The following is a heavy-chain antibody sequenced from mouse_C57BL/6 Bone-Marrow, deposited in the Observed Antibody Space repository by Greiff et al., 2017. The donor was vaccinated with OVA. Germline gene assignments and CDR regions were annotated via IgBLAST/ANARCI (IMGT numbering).Heavy chain of an antibody. Sequence: QVQLQQSGAELVWPGASVTLSCKASGYTFTDYEMHWVKQTPVHGLEWIGAIDPETGGTAYNQKFKGKAILTADKSSSTAYMELRSLTSEDSAVYYCTRGNYGNYVDAMDYWGQGTSVTVSS. CDR1: GYTFTDYE. D-gene: IGHD2-1*01. CDR2: IDPETGGT. J-gene: IGHJ4*01. V-gene: IGHV1-15*01. CDR3: TRGNYGNYVDAMDY.